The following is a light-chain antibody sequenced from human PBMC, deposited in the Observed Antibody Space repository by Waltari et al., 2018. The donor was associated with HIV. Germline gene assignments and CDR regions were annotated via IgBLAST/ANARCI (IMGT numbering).Light chain of an antibody. Sequence: DIQMTQSPSSLSASVGDRVNIFCRASQSISSYLNWYQQKPGKAPKLLISAASSLQSRVPSRFSGSGSGTDFTLTISSLQSEDLAIYYCQQSYTTPWTFGQGTRIEIK. CDR1: QSISSY. V-gene: IGKV1-39*01. CDR3: QQSYTTPWT. CDR2: AAS. J-gene: IGKJ1*01.